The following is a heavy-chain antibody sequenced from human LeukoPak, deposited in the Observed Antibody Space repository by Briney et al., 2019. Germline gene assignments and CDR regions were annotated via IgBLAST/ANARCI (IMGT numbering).Heavy chain of an antibody. CDR3: AKNRDSSDYPRDFDF. CDR2: IRHDGNYQ. Sequence: GGSLRLSCAAFGFTFSSYGMHWVRQTPGKGLEWVAFIRHDGNYQQYADSVKGRFTVSRDNSKDMVYLQMNSLRTEDTAVYYCAKNRDSSDYPRDFDFWGQGTLVTVSS. D-gene: IGHD3-22*01. CDR1: GFTFSSYG. V-gene: IGHV3-30*02. J-gene: IGHJ4*02.